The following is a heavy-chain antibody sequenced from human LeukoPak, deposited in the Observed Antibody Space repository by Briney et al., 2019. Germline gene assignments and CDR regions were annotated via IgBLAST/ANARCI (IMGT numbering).Heavy chain of an antibody. CDR2: IKSKTDGGTT. Sequence: GGSLRLSCAASGFTFSNAWMSWVRQAPGKGLEWVGRIKSKTDGGTTDYAAPAKGRFTISRDDSKNTLYLQMNSLKTEDTAVYYCTTDAYCGGDCFDAFDIWGQGTMVTVS. CDR3: TTDAYCGGDCFDAFDI. D-gene: IGHD2-21*01. CDR1: GFTFSNAW. V-gene: IGHV3-15*01. J-gene: IGHJ3*02.